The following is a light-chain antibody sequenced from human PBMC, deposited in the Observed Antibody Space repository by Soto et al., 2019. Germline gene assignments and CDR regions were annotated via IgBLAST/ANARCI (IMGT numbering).Light chain of an antibody. CDR3: YSYAGSSTLV. Sequence: QSALTQPASVSGSPGQSITISCTGTGSDVGIYNLVSWYQQHPGKAPKLLTYEVSRRPSGVSNRFSASKSGNTASLTISGLQAEDEADYYCYSYAGSSTLVFGGGTKLTVL. CDR2: EVS. CDR1: GSDVGIYNL. V-gene: IGLV2-23*02. J-gene: IGLJ2*01.